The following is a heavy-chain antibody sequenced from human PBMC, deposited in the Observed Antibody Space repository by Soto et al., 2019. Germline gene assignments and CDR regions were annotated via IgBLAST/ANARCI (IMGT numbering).Heavy chain of an antibody. CDR3: AREGKGIGTAGIDY. D-gene: IGHD1-7*01. CDR2: IYYSGNT. V-gene: IGHV4-59*01. Sequence: QVQLQESGPGLVKPSETLSLTCTVSGGSISSYYWSWIRQPPGKGLEWMGYIYYSGNTNYNPSLKSQVTITVDTSKNQFSLKLSSVTAADTAVYYCAREGKGIGTAGIDYWGQGTLVTVSS. CDR1: GGSISSYY. J-gene: IGHJ4*02.